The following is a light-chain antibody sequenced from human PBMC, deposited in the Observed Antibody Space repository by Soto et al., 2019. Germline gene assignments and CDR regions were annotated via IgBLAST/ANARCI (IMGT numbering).Light chain of an antibody. J-gene: IGKJ2*01. CDR2: KAS. CDR3: HHYNSYSGYT. CDR1: QSISSW. Sequence: DIQMTQSPSTLSASVGDRVTITCRASQSISSWLAWYQQKPGKAPKLLIYKASSLESGVPSRFSGSGSGTEFTLTISSLQPDDFATYYCHHYNSYSGYTFGQGTKVDIK. V-gene: IGKV1-5*03.